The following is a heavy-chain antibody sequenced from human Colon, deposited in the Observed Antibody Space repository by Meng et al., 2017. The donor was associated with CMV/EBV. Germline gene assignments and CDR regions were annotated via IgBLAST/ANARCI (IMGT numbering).Heavy chain of an antibody. CDR1: GVTFTDHY. V-gene: IGHV3-72*01. CDR2: IRNKANSYTT. J-gene: IGHJ5*02. CDR3: ARVWRGRWFAP. Sequence: WAASGVTFTDHYMDWVRLAPGKGLEWVGRIRNKANSYTTEYAASVKGRFTISRDDSKNSVYLQMNSLKTEDTAVYYCARVWRGRWFAPWGQGTLVTVSS. D-gene: IGHD2-21*01.